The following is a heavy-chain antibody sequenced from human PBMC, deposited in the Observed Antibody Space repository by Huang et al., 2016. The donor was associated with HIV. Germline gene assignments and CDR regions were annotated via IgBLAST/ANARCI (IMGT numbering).Heavy chain of an antibody. D-gene: IGHD3-10*01. CDR1: GFSLSSTGVG. CDR3: ARRFTSGSFDY. V-gene: IGHV2-5*01. CDR2: VYGNDER. Sequence: QITLKESGPMLVKPTQTLTVTCTFSGFSLSSTGVGVGWLRQPPGKALEWLALVYGNDERRYSPALKTRLTITKDTSKNQVLLTMTNVDPTDTGTYYCARRFTSGSFDYWGQGTLVTVSS. J-gene: IGHJ4*02.